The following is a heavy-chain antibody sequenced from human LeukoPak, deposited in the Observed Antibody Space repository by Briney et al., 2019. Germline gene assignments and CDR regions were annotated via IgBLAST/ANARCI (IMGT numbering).Heavy chain of an antibody. V-gene: IGHV4-4*02. CDR2: IYHSGST. CDR3: ARDNTRTIAASWFDP. CDR1: GGSISSSNW. D-gene: IGHD6-6*01. Sequence: PSETLSLTCAVSGGSISSSNWWSWVRQPPGKGLEWIGEIYHSGSTNYNPSLKSRVTISVDKSKNQFSLKLSSVTAADTAVYYCARDNTRTIAASWFDPWGQGTLVTVSP. J-gene: IGHJ5*02.